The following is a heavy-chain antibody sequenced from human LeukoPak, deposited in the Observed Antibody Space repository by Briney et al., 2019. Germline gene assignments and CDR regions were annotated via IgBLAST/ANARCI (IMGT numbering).Heavy chain of an antibody. CDR2: IYYSGST. V-gene: IGHV4-59*08. Sequence: PSETLSLTCTVSGGSISSYYWSWIWQPPGKGLEWIGYIYYSGSTNYNPSLKSRVTISVDTSKNQFSLKLSSVTAADTAVYYCARGYSSSSEVDYWGQGTLVTVSS. CDR1: GGSISSYY. D-gene: IGHD6-6*01. J-gene: IGHJ4*02. CDR3: ARGYSSSSEVDY.